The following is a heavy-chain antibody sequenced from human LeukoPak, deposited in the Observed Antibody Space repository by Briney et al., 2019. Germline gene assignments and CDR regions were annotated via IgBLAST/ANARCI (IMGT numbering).Heavy chain of an antibody. D-gene: IGHD2-21*01. CDR1: GFTFSSYS. V-gene: IGHV3-21*01. J-gene: IGHJ4*02. Sequence: GRSLRLSCAASGFTFSSYSMNWVRQAPGKGLEWVSSISSSSYIYYADSVKGRFTISRDNAKNSLYLQMNSLRAEDTAVYYCARDFPLAYCGGDCYGQGTLVTVSS. CDR3: ARDFPLAYCGGDC. CDR2: ISSSSYI.